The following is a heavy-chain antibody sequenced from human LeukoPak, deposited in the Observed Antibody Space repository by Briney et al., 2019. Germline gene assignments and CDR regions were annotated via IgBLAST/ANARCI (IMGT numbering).Heavy chain of an antibody. CDR3: ARDMGFYDSSGYYPIFDY. V-gene: IGHV3-33*01. J-gene: IGHJ4*02. D-gene: IGHD3-22*01. Sequence: PGRSLRLSCAASGFTFSSYGMHWVRQAPGKGLEWVTVIWYDGSNKYYADSVKGRFTISRDNSKNTLYLQMNSLRAEDTAVYYCARDMGFYDSSGYYPIFDYWGQGTLVTVSS. CDR1: GFTFSSYG. CDR2: IWYDGSNK.